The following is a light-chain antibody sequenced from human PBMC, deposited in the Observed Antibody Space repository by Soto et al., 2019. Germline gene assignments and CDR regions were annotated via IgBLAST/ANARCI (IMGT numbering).Light chain of an antibody. V-gene: IGLV2-14*01. CDR1: SSDVGGSHF. J-gene: IGLJ2*01. Sequence: QSALTQPASVSGSPGQSITISCTGTSSDVGGSHFVSWYQQHPGKAPKLIIYDVTDRPSGVYDRFSGSISGNTASLTISGLQAEDEADYYCRSYTTSSTLVVFGGGTKVTVL. CDR2: DVT. CDR3: RSYTTSSTLVV.